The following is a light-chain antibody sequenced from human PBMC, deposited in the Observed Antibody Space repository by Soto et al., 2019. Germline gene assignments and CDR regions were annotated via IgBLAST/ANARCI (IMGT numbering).Light chain of an antibody. J-gene: IGKJ2*01. V-gene: IGKV1-33*01. Sequence: DIQMTQSPSSLSASVGDRVTITCQASQGITNYLNWYQQKPGKAPKLLIYGASDLETGVPSRFSGSGSGTDFTFTISSLQPEDTATYYCQQYDILPYTFGLGTKLEIK. CDR1: QGITNY. CDR2: GAS. CDR3: QQYDILPYT.